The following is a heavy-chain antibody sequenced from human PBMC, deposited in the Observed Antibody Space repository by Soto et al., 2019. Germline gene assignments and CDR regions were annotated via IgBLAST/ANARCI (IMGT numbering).Heavy chain of an antibody. Sequence: ESGGGVVQPGRSLRLSCAASGFTFSSYGMHWVRQAPGKGLEWVAVISYDGSNKYYADSVKGRFTISRDNSKNTLYLQMNSLRAEDTAVYYCAKPRDSSGWVNLDYWGQGTLVTVSS. D-gene: IGHD6-19*01. CDR2: ISYDGSNK. V-gene: IGHV3-30*18. CDR3: AKPRDSSGWVNLDY. CDR1: GFTFSSYG. J-gene: IGHJ4*02.